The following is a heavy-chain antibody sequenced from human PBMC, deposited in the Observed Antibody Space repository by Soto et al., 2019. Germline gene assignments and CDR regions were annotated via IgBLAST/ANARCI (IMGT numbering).Heavy chain of an antibody. D-gene: IGHD2-2*01. CDR2: ISSSGYTV. J-gene: IGHJ4*02. V-gene: IGHV3-48*03. CDR1: RFTFSTYE. Sequence: GGSLRLSCAASRFTFSTYEMNWVRQAPGRGLEWVSYISSSGYTVYYADSVKGRFTISRDNTRNSLYLQMNSLRDEDTALYYCVRYCSTTLCNGVATRTFDYWGQGTLVTVSS. CDR3: VRYCSTTLCNGVATRTFDY.